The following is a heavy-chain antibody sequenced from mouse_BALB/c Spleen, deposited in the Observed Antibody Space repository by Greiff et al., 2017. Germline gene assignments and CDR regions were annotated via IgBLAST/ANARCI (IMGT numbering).Heavy chain of an antibody. D-gene: IGHD3-1*01. Sequence: VQLQQSGPELVKPGASVKMSCKASGYTFTSYVMHWVKQKPGQGLEWIGYINPYNDGTKYNEKFKGKATLTSDKSSSTAYMELSSLTSEDSAVYYCAPSSGYDAMDYWGQGTSVTVSS. J-gene: IGHJ4*01. CDR3: APSSGYDAMDY. CDR2: INPYNDGT. CDR1: GYTFTSYV. V-gene: IGHV1-14*01.